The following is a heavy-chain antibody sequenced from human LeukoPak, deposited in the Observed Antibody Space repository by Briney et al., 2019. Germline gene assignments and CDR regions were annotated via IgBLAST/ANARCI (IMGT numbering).Heavy chain of an antibody. Sequence: PSETLSLTCTVSGYSISSGYYWGWIRQPPGKGLEWIGSIYYSGSTYYNPSLKSRVTISVDTSKNQFSLKLSSVTAADTAVYYCARKSSGFYFDYWGQGTLVTVSS. CDR2: IYYSGST. CDR3: ARKSSGFYFDY. J-gene: IGHJ4*02. D-gene: IGHD3-22*01. CDR1: GYSISSGYY. V-gene: IGHV4-38-2*02.